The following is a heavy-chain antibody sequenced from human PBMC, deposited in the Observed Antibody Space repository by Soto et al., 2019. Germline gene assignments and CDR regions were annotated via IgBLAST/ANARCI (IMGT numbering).Heavy chain of an antibody. CDR1: GYSFAGYW. CDR3: ARQIYDSDTGPNFQYYFDS. V-gene: IGHV5-10-1*01. Sequence: GESLKISCKGSGYSFAGYWITWVRQKPAKGLEWMGRIDPSDSQTYYSPSFRGHVTISVTKSITTVFLQWSSLRASDTAMYYCARQIYDSDTGPNFQYYFDSWGQGTPVTVSS. CDR2: IDPSDSQT. D-gene: IGHD3-22*01. J-gene: IGHJ4*02.